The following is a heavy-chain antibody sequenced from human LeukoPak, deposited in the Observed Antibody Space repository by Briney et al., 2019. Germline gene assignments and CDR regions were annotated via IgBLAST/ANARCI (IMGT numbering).Heavy chain of an antibody. CDR2: INHSGST. J-gene: IGHJ4*02. CDR3: ASTGYSSSWRPFDY. D-gene: IGHD6-13*01. CDR1: GVSFSGYY. Sequence: PSETLSLTCAVYGVSFSGYYWSWIRQPPGKGLEWIGEINHSGSTNYNPSLKSRVTISVDTSKNQFSLKLSSVTAADTAVYYCASTGYSSSWRPFDYWGQGTLVTVSS. V-gene: IGHV4-34*01.